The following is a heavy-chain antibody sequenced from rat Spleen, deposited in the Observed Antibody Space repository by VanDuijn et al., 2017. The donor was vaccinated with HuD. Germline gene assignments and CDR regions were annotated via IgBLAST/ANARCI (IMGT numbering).Heavy chain of an antibody. Sequence: QVQLKESGPGLVQPSQTLSLTCTVSGLSLTSNSVSWIRQPPGKGLEWMGKMRYDGDTSYNSALTSRLSISRDTSKNQVFLKMDSLQSDDTAVYYCTRSLYSSPLFDFWGQGVMVTVS. D-gene: IGHD1-2*01. CDR2: MRYDGDT. CDR3: TRSLYSSPLFDF. CDR1: GLSLTSNS. V-gene: IGHV2-47*01. J-gene: IGHJ2*01.